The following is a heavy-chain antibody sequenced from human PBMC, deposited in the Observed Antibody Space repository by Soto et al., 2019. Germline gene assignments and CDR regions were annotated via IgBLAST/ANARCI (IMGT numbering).Heavy chain of an antibody. D-gene: IGHD6-13*01. CDR3: ARGLSSSWDPNWFDP. V-gene: IGHV1-8*01. CDR1: GYTFTSYD. CDR2: MNPNSGNT. J-gene: IGHJ5*02. Sequence: ASVKVSCKASGYTFTSYDMNWVRQATGQGLEWMGWMNPNSGNTGYAQKFQGRVTMTRNTSISTAYMELSSLRSEDTAVYYCARGLSSSWDPNWFDPWGQGTLVTVSS.